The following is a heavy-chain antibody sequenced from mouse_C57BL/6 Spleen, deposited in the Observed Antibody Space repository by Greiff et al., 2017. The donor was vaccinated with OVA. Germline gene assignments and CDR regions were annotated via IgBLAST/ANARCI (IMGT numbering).Heavy chain of an antibody. CDR1: GFTFSDYG. V-gene: IGHV5-17*01. CDR2: ISSGSSTI. J-gene: IGHJ3*01. Sequence: DVKLVESGGGLVKPGGSLKLSCAASGFTFSDYGMHWVRQAPEKGLEWVAYISSGSSTIYYADTVKGRFTISRDNAKNTLFLQMTSLRSEDTAMYYCARGRGYGSSSAWFAYWGQGTLVTASA. CDR3: ARGRGYGSSSAWFAY. D-gene: IGHD1-1*01.